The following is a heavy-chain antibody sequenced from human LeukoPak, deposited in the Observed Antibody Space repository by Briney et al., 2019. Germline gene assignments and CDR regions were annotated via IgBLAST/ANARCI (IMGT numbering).Heavy chain of an antibody. CDR1: GYSISSGYY. Sequence: KTSETLSLTCTVSGYSISSGYYWGWIRQPPGKGLEWIGSIYHSGSTYYNPSLKSRVPISVDTSKNQFSLKLSSVTAADTAVYYCARVLHYYGSVSYWAWGQGTLVTVSS. D-gene: IGHD3-10*01. V-gene: IGHV4-38-2*02. CDR3: ARVLHYYGSVSYWA. CDR2: IYHSGST. J-gene: IGHJ4*02.